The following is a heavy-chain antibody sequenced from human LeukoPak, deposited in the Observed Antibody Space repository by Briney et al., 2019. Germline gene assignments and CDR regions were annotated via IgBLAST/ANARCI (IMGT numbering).Heavy chain of an antibody. CDR2: IPYDGSNQ. J-gene: IGHJ4*02. V-gene: IGHV3-30*18. D-gene: IGHD3-22*01. Sequence: GGSLRLSCVASGFTFSSYGMHWVRQAPGKGLEWVAVIPYDGSNQRYRNSVKGRFTISRDDSRNTLYLQMNSLRAEDTAVYYCAKDRGYYDTSGYLIWGQGTLVTVSS. CDR3: AKDRGYYDTSGYLI. CDR1: GFTFSSYG.